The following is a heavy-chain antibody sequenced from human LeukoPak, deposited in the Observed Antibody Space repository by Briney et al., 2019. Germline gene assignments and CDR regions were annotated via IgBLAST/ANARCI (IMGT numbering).Heavy chain of an antibody. CDR2: IYISGST. J-gene: IGHJ4*02. D-gene: IGHD4-23*01. V-gene: IGHV4-61*01. CDR1: GGSLSSGSYS. CDR3: ASILTPGGNSVDY. Sequence: SETLSLTCAVSGGSLSSGSYSWSWIRQAPGKGLEWIGRIYISGSTDYNPSLRSRVTISVDTSKNQFSLKLSSVTAADTAVYYCASILTPGGNSVDYWGQGTLVTVSS.